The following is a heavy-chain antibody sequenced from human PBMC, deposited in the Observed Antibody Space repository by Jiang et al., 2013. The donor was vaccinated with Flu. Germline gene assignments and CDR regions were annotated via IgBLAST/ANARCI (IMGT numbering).Heavy chain of an antibody. V-gene: IGHV4-39*01. Sequence: GSGLVKPSETLSLTCTVSGGSISSSSYYWGWIRQPPGKGLEWIGSIYYSGSTYYNPSLKSRVTISVDTSKNQFSLKLSSVTAADTAVYYCAXTVWFGEFRGTFDPWGQGTLVTVSS. CDR3: AXTVWFGEFRGTFDP. D-gene: IGHD3-10*01. J-gene: IGHJ5*02. CDR1: GGSISSSSYY. CDR2: IYYSGST.